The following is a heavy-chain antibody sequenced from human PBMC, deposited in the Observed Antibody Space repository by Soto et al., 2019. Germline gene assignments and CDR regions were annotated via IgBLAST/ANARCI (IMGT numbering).Heavy chain of an antibody. V-gene: IGHV1-18*04. CDR3: AREGLYSSGWSRDHYYYGRDV. CDR2: ISAYNGNT. D-gene: IGHD6-19*01. CDR1: GYTFTSYG. Sequence: ASVKVSCKASGYTFTSYGISWVRQAPGQGLEWMGWISAYNGNTNYAQKLQGRVTMTTDTSTSTAYMELRSLRSDDTAVYYCAREGLYSSGWSRDHYYYGRDVWEQETTFTVS. J-gene: IGHJ6*01.